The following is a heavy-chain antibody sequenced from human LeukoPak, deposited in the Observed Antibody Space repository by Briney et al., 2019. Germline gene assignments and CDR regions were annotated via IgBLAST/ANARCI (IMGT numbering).Heavy chain of an antibody. CDR2: ISYDGSNK. CDR1: GFTFSSYG. CDR3: NSFDSSGARGGAGFDY. V-gene: IGHV3-30*03. D-gene: IGHD3-22*01. Sequence: PAGGSLRLSCAASGFTFSSYGMHWVRQAPGKGLEWVAVISYDGSNKYYADSVKGRFTISRDDSKNTLYLQMNSLKTEDTAVYYCNSFDSSGARGGAGFDYWGQGTLVTVSS. J-gene: IGHJ4*02.